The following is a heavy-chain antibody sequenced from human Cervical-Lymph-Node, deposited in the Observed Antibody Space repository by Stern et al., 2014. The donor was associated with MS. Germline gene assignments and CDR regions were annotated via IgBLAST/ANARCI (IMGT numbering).Heavy chain of an antibody. CDR2: IYPGESDT. Sequence: EQLGQSGAEVKKAGESLKISCKGYGYSFSSYWIGWVRQMPGTGLEWMGIIYPGESDTRYSTAIQGQVTISVDQANITAYLQWSRLKASDTAMYFCASFSGSHSDAFDMWGQGTMVTVSS. J-gene: IGHJ3*02. CDR3: ASFSGSHSDAFDM. D-gene: IGHD1-26*01. V-gene: IGHV5-51*01. CDR1: GYSFSSYW.